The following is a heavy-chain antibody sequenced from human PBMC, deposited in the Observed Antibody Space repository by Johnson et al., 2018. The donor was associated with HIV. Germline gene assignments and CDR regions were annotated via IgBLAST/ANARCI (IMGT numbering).Heavy chain of an antibody. CDR2: ISYDGSNK. CDR1: GFTFSSYG. CDR3: ARDGTWELHRHAFDI. J-gene: IGHJ3*02. Sequence: QVQLVESGGGVVQPGRSLRLSCAASGFTFSSYGMHWVRQAPGKGLEWVAVISYDGSNKYYADSVKGRFTISSDNSKNTLYLQMNSLRAEDTAVYYCARDGTWELHRHAFDIWGQGTMVIVSS. V-gene: IGHV3-30*03. D-gene: IGHD1-26*01.